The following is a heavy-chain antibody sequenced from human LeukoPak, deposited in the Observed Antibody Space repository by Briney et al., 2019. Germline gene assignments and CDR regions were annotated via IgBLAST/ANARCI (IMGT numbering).Heavy chain of an antibody. V-gene: IGHV3-30-3*01. CDR3: ARDLGWEIIRYYFDY. CDR2: ISYDGSNK. J-gene: IGHJ4*02. CDR1: GFTYSSYA. D-gene: IGHD1-26*01. Sequence: GRSLRLSCAASGFTYSSYAMHWVRQDPGKGLEWVAVISYDGSNKYYADSVKGRFTISRDNSKNTLYLQMNSLRAEDTAVYNCARDLGWEIIRYYFDYWGQGTLVTFSS.